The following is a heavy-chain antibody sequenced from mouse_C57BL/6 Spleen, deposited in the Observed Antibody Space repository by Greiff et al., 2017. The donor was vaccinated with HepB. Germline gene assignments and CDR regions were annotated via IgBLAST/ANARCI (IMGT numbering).Heavy chain of an antibody. CDR2: ISYDGSN. CDR3: ARDDWDVWFAD. J-gene: IGHJ3*01. V-gene: IGHV3-6*01. Sequence: EVQLVESGPGLVKPSQSLSLTCSVTGYSITSGYYWNWIRQFPGNKLEWMGYISYDGSNNYNPSLKNRISITRDTSKNQFFLKLNSVTTEDTATYYGARDDWDVWFADWGQGTLVTVSA. CDR1: GYSITSGYY. D-gene: IGHD4-1*01.